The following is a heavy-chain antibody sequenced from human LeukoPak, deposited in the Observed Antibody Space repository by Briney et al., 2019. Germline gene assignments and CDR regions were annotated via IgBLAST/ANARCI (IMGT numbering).Heavy chain of an antibody. D-gene: IGHD5-18*01. CDR3: ARAVGLWLPQLDY. Sequence: SVKVSCKASGGTLSSYAISWVRQAPGQGLEWMGRIIPILGIANYAQKFQGRVTITADKSTSTAYMELSSLRSEDTAVYYCARAVGLWLPQLDYWGQGTVVTVSS. J-gene: IGHJ4*02. CDR2: IIPILGIA. V-gene: IGHV1-69*04. CDR1: GGTLSSYA.